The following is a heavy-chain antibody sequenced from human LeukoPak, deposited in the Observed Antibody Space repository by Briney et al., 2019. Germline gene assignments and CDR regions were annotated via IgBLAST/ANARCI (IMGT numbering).Heavy chain of an antibody. J-gene: IGHJ4*02. CDR1: GLTFSTFG. V-gene: IGHV3-30*02. CDR2: IRFDGSNR. CDR3: AKRGYYFDY. Sequence: GGSLRLSCAASGLTFSTFGMHWVRQAPGKGLEWVAFIRFDGSNRYYAESLKGRFTISRDNSKNTLYLQMNSLRAEDTAIYFCAKRGYYFDYWGQGALVIVSS.